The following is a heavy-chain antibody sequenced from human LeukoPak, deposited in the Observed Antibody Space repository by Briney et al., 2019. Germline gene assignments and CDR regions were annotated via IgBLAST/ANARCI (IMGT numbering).Heavy chain of an antibody. V-gene: IGHV1-18*01. CDR2: ISAYNGNT. D-gene: IGHD6-13*01. CDR3: ARDLETSSHTSY. Sequence: ASVNVSCKASGYTFTSYGISWVRQAPGQGLEWMGWISAYNGNTNYAQELQGRVTMTTDTSTSTAYMELRSLRSDDTAVYYCARDLETSSHTSYWGQGTLVTVSS. J-gene: IGHJ4*02. CDR1: GYTFTSYG.